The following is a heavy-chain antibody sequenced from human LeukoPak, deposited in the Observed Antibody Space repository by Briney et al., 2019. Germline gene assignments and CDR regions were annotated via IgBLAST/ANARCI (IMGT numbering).Heavy chain of an antibody. D-gene: IGHD3-16*01. J-gene: IGHJ6*02. CDR1: GFTFTSYG. CDR2: ISAYNGNT. CDR3: ARGGRDGMDV. V-gene: IGHV1-18*01. Sequence: ASVKVSCKASGFTFTSYGFTWVRQAPGQGLEWMGWISAYNGNTNYAQNFQGRVTMTADTSTTTVYMELRSLRSDDTAVYYCARGGRDGMDVWGQGTTDTVSS.